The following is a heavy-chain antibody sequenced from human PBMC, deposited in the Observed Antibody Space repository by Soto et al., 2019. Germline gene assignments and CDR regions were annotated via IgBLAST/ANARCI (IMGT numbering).Heavy chain of an antibody. CDR2: IIPILGIA. J-gene: IGHJ4*02. D-gene: IGHD6-19*01. CDR1: GGTFSSYT. V-gene: IGHV1-69*02. CDR3: ARGGSEQWLEYYFDY. Sequence: QVQLVQSGAEVKKTGSSVKVSCKASGGTFSSYTISWVRQAPGQGLEWMGRIIPILGIANYAQKFQGRVTITADKSTSTAYMELSSLRSEDTSVYYCARGGSEQWLEYYFDYWGQGTLVTVSS.